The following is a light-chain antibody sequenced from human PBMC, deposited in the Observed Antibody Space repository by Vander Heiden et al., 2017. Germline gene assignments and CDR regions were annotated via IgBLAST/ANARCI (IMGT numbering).Light chain of an antibody. V-gene: IGKV1-5*03. CDR1: QDIDIW. Sequence: IQMTQSTSTLSASIGDRITITCRASQDIDIWLAWYQQKPGQAPKLLIYAASTPESGVPSRFSGSGSGTVFTLTISSLQPDDSATYFCQQNDRYSPTFGQGTKVEI. J-gene: IGKJ1*01. CDR2: AAS. CDR3: QQNDRYSPT.